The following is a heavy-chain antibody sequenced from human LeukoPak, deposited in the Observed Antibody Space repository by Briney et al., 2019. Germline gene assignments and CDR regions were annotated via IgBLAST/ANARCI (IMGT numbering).Heavy chain of an antibody. CDR1: GYTFTGYY. CDR3: ARDRQWIQLWLRWFDP. D-gene: IGHD5-18*01. V-gene: IGHV1-2*02. CDR2: INPNSGGT. Sequence: ASVKVSCKASGYTFTGYYMHWVQQAPGQGLEWMGWINPNSGGTNYAQKFQGRVTMTRDTSISTAYMELSRLRSDDTAVYYCARDRQWIQLWLRWFDPWGQGTLVTVSS. J-gene: IGHJ5*02.